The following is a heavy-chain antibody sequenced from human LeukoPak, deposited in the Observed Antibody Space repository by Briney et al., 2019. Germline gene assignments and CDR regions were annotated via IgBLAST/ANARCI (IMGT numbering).Heavy chain of an antibody. CDR3: ARGGGRAPHMDV. V-gene: IGHV1-2*02. CDR2: INPNSGGT. J-gene: IGHJ6*02. Sequence: ASVKVSCKASGFTFTGYYMHWVRQAPGQGLEWMGWINPNSGGTNYAQKFQGRVTMTRDTSVSTAYMELRRLRSDDTAVYYCARGGGRAPHMDVWGQGTTVTVSS. CDR1: GFTFTGYY. D-gene: IGHD5-12*01.